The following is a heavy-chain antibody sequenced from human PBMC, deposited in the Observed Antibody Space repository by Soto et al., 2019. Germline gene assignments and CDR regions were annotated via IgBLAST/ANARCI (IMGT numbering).Heavy chain of an antibody. CDR1: GFTFSSYA. CDR2: ISYDGSNK. Sequence: QVQLVESGGGVIKPGRSLRLSCAASGFTFSSYAMHWVRQAPGKGLAWVAVISYDGSNKYYADSVKGRFTISRDNSKNTLYLQMNSLRAEDTAVYYCGRGGRYCSSTSCYHNNWFDPWGQGTLVTVSS. D-gene: IGHD2-2*01. CDR3: GRGGRYCSSTSCYHNNWFDP. V-gene: IGHV3-30-3*01. J-gene: IGHJ5*02.